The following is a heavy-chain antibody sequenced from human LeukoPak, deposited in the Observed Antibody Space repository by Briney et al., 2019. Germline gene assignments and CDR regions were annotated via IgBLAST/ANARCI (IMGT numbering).Heavy chain of an antibody. CDR1: GYSISNDFY. CDR3: ARQPRYCSSTRCYGYYTMDV. V-gene: IGHV4-38-2*01. D-gene: IGHD2-2*01. J-gene: IGHJ6*04. Sequence: SETLSLTCAVSGYSISNDFYWGWIRQPPGKGLEWIVSIHHSGTTYYNPSLKSRVTISVDTSKNQFSLKVSSVTAADTAIYYCARQPRYCSSTRCYGYYTMDVWGKGTTVTVSS. CDR2: IHHSGTT.